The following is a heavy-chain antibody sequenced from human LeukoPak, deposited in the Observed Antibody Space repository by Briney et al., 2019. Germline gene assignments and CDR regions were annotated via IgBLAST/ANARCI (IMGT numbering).Heavy chain of an antibody. Sequence: SETLSLTCTVSGGSISGYYWSWIRQPPGKGLEWIGYIYYSGSTNYNPSLKSRVTISVDTSKNQFSLKLSSVTAADTAVYCCARSQDSSGYSPFDCWGQGTLVTVSS. J-gene: IGHJ4*02. CDR3: ARSQDSSGYSPFDC. V-gene: IGHV4-59*01. CDR1: GGSISGYY. D-gene: IGHD3-22*01. CDR2: IYYSGST.